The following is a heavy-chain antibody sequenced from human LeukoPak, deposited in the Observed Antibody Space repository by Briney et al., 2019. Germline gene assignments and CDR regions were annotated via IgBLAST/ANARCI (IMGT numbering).Heavy chain of an antibody. J-gene: IGHJ4*02. CDR2: IQSDGRST. V-gene: IGHV3-74*01. CDR3: VRGAPFDF. CDR1: GSSFGSYW. Sequence: PGGSLRLSCAASGSSFGSYWMHWVRRAPGKGLVWVSRIQSDGRSTDYADSVRGRFTISRDNAKNMLFLQMNSLRAEDTAIYYCVRGAPFDFWGQGPLVTVSS.